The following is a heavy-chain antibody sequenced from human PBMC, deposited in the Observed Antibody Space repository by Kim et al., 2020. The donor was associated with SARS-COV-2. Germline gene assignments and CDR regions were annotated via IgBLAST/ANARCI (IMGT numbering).Heavy chain of an antibody. CDR3: ARQWLVRDNWFDP. D-gene: IGHD6-19*01. V-gene: IGHV4-39*01. Sequence: YDPSLKSRVTISVDTSKNQFSLKLSSVTAADTAVYYCARQWLVRDNWFDPWGQGTLVTVSS. J-gene: IGHJ5*02.